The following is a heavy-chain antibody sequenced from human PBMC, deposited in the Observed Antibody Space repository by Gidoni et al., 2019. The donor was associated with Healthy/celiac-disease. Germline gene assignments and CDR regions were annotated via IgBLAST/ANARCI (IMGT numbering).Heavy chain of an antibody. CDR1: GFTFSSYS. V-gene: IGHV3-21*01. J-gene: IGHJ4*02. CDR2: ISSSSSYI. CDR3: ARDGVVVPAADY. D-gene: IGHD2-2*01. Sequence: EVQLVESGGGLVKPGGSLRLSCAASGFTFSSYSMNWVRQAPGKGLEWVSSISSSSSYIYYADSVKGRFTISRDNAKNSLYLQMNSLRAEDTAVYYCARDGVVVPAADYWGQGTLVTVSS.